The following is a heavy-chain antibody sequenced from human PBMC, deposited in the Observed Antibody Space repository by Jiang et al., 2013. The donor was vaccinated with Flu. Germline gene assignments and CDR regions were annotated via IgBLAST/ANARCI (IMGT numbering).Heavy chain of an antibody. CDR2: ITPSGGVT. V-gene: IGHV1-46*01. Sequence: LEWMGIITPSGGVTIYSQKLQGRVTMTRDTSTSTFYMELSSLRSEDTALYYCARDNNGWSVDYWGQGTLVTVSS. D-gene: IGHD6-19*01. CDR3: ARDNNGWSVDY. J-gene: IGHJ4*02.